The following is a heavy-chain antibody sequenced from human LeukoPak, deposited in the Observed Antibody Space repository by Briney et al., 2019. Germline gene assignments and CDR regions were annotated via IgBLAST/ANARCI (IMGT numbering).Heavy chain of an antibody. CDR1: GFTFSSYA. CDR3: SRGEHDYGDYDPDY. CDR2: ISGSYGST. D-gene: IGHD4-17*01. V-gene: IGHV3-23*01. J-gene: IGHJ4*02. Sequence: GGSLRLSCAASGFTFSSYAMSWVRQAPGKGLEWVSAISGSYGSTYYADSVKGRFTISRDNAKNSLYLQMNSLRVEDTAVYYCSRGEHDYGDYDPDYWGQGTLVTVSS.